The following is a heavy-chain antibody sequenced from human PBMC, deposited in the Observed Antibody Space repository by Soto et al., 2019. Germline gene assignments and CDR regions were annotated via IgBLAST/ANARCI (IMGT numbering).Heavy chain of an antibody. CDR3: ARLYSSGWPRSYFDY. J-gene: IGHJ4*02. CDR2: ISAYHGST. CDR1: GYTFSRFG. Sequence: SSVNVSYQPSGYTFSRFGFGELRQAPGQWLEFMGWISAYHGSTNYAQNFQGRVTMTTDTPTSTAYMELRSLRSDDTAVYYCARLYSSGWPRSYFDYWGQGTLVTVSS. D-gene: IGHD6-19*01. V-gene: IGHV1-18*01.